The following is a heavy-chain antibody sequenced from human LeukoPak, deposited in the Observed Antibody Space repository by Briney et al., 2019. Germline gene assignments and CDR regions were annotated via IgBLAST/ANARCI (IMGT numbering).Heavy chain of an antibody. J-gene: IGHJ4*02. CDR1: GFTFSTYP. Sequence: GGSLRLSCAASGFTFSTYPMHWVRQAPGKGLEWVAVISNDGSNKYYADSVKGRFTLSRDSSENTLYLQMNSLRAEDTAVYYCTKATLGHCSGAQCYPLDSWGQGTLVTVSS. CDR2: ISNDGSNK. D-gene: IGHD2-15*01. CDR3: TKATLGHCSGAQCYPLDS. V-gene: IGHV3-30*04.